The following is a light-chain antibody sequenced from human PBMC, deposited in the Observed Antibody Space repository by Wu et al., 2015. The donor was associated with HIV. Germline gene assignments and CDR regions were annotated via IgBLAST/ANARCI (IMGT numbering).Light chain of an antibody. CDR3: QQYGNPPLT. J-gene: IGKJ1*01. CDR2: CI. V-gene: IGKV3-20*01. Sequence: TLSCRASQXLAALLRLVQXKPGHGSQAPHLWCITGHWHPDRFSGSGSGTDFTLTISRLEPEDFAVYYCQQYGNPPLTFGQGTKVEIK. CDR1: QXLAAL.